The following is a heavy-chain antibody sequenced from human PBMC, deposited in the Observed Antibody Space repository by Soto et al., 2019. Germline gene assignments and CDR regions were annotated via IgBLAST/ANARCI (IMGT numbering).Heavy chain of an antibody. CDR2: FSSTGST. D-gene: IGHD6-13*01. Sequence: PSETLSLTCAVSGASITHYYWNWIRQSPGKGLEWIVSFSSTGSTVYNPSLGSRVIISLDMSKNQFSLTLNSVTAADTAVYYCARGGGSPYHNHEFDFWGQGTLVTVS. V-gene: IGHV4-59*01. J-gene: IGHJ4*02. CDR3: ARGGGSPYHNHEFDF. CDR1: GASITHYY.